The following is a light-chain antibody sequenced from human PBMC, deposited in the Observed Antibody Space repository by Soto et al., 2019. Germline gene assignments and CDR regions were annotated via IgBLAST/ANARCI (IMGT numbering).Light chain of an antibody. J-gene: IGKJ1*01. CDR1: QSVGND. V-gene: IGKV3-15*01. CDR3: QQYYNWPPAWT. CDR2: GAS. Sequence: DIVMTQSPASLSVSPGEGVTLSCRASQSVGNDLAWYQQIAGQAPRLLIYGASTRATGVPARFTGSGSGTDFTXTISSXQXXXXXXXYCQQYYNWPPAWTFGQGTRVDIK.